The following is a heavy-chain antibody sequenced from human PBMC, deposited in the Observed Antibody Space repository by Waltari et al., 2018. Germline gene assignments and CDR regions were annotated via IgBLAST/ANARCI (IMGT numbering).Heavy chain of an antibody. V-gene: IGHV5-10-1*03. Sequence: EVQLVQSGVEVKKPGESLRISCKGSGYTFSDYKITWVRQMPGKGLEWMGSFDPRDSSTNSSPSFQGHVTISLDKSISTAYLQWNSLEASDTAIFYCAIAGAGNFDLWGRGTLVTVSS. CDR3: AIAGAGNFDL. CDR2: FDPRDSST. D-gene: IGHD6-19*01. J-gene: IGHJ2*01. CDR1: GYTFSDYK.